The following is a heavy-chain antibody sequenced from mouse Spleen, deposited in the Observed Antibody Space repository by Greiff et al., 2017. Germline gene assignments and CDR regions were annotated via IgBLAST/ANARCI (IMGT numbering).Heavy chain of an antibody. V-gene: IGHV1-69*01. CDR1: GYTFTSYW. Sequence: VQLQQPGAELVMPGASVKLSCKASGYTFTSYWMHWVKQRPGQGLEWIGEIDPSDSYTNYNQKFKGKATLTVDKSSSTAYMQLSSLTSEDSAVYYCAGLRRGGFAYWGQGTLVTVSA. CDR3: AGLRRGGFAY. CDR2: IDPSDSYT. J-gene: IGHJ3*01. D-gene: IGHD2-2*01.